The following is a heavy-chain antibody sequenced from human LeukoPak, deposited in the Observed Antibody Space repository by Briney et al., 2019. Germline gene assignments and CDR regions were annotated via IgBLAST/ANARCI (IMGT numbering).Heavy chain of an antibody. V-gene: IGHV4-39*01. CDR1: GGSISSTTYY. CDR2: FYSSGSP. Sequence: SETLSLTCTVSGGSISSTTYYWGRIRQPPGKGLEWIGSFYSSGSPYYNPSLKSRVTISVDTSKNQFSLRLSSVTAADTAVYYCGRLYGGDSGVGAFDIWGQGTMVTVSS. CDR3: GRLYGGDSGVGAFDI. D-gene: IGHD4-23*01. J-gene: IGHJ3*02.